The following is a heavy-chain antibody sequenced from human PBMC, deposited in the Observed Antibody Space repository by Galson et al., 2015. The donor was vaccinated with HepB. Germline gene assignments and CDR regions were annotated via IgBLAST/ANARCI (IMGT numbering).Heavy chain of an antibody. CDR1: GYTFTGYY. Sequence: SVKVSCKASGYTFTGYYMHWVRQAPGQGLEWMGRINPNSGGTNYAQKFQGRVTMTRDTSISTAYMELSRLRSDDTAVYYCARDRVLGALLVHYYYYMDVWGKGTTVTVSS. J-gene: IGHJ6*03. CDR2: INPNSGGT. V-gene: IGHV1-2*06. D-gene: IGHD2/OR15-2a*01. CDR3: ARDRVLGALLVHYYYYMDV.